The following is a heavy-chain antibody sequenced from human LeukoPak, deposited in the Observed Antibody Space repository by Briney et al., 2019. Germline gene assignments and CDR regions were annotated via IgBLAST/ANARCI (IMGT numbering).Heavy chain of an antibody. CDR1: GXSISSYY. CDR3: ARGGFRNDY. V-gene: IGHV4-59*08. D-gene: IGHD3-16*01. Sequence: SETLSLTCTVSGXSISSYYRSWIRQPPGKGLEWIGHIYYSGSTHYNPSLKSRVTISVDTSKNQFSLKLSSVTAADTAVYYCARGGFRNDYWGQGTLVTVSS. CDR2: IYYSGST. J-gene: IGHJ4*02.